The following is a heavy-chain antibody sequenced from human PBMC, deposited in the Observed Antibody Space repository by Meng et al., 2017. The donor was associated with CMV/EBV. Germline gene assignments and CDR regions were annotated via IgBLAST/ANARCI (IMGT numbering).Heavy chain of an antibody. CDR3: TTDFILMVYDAVDWA. Sequence: GESLKISCGTSGFTVSNAWMSWVRQAPGNGPEWVGRLKSKTDGGTTDYAAPVKGRFTIPRDDSKNTLYLQMNSLKTVDTAVYYCTTDFILMVYDAVDWAWGQGTLVTVSS. D-gene: IGHD2-8*01. CDR1: GFTVSNAW. V-gene: IGHV3-15*01. CDR2: LKSKTDGGTT. J-gene: IGHJ5*02.